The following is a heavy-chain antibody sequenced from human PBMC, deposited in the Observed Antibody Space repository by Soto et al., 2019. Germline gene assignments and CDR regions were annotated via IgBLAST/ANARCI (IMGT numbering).Heavy chain of an antibody. Sequence: QVQLVESGGGVVQPGRSLRLSCAASGFTFSSYGMHWVRQAPGKGLEWVAVISYDGSNKYYADSVKGRFTTSRDNSKNTLYLQMNSLRAEDTAVYYCAKGASQEDWYDAFDIWGQGTMVTVSS. CDR3: AKGASQEDWYDAFDI. V-gene: IGHV3-30*18. J-gene: IGHJ3*02. CDR1: GFTFSSYG. D-gene: IGHD3-9*01. CDR2: ISYDGSNK.